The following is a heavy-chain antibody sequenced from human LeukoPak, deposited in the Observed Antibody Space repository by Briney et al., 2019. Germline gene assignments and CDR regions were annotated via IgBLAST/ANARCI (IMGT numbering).Heavy chain of an antibody. CDR1: CGSISSGSYY. CDR2: IYTSGST. D-gene: IGHD3-22*01. V-gene: IGHV4-61*02. J-gene: IGHJ3*02. CDR3: ARGATYYYDSSGHSNSDDAFVI. Sequence: SQTLSLTCTVSCGSISSGSYYWSWIRQPAGKGLEWIGRIYTSGSTNYNPSLKSRVTISVDTSKNQFSLKLSSVTAADTAVYYCARGATYYYDSSGHSNSDDAFVIWGQGTMVTVSS.